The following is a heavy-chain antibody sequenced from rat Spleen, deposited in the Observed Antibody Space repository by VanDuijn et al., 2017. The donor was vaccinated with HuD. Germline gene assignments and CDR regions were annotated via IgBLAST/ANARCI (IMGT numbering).Heavy chain of an antibody. CDR3: TTENYWFAY. CDR1: GFTFSDYD. J-gene: IGHJ3*01. CDR2: ISFDGSTT. Sequence: EVQLVESDGDLVQPGRSMKLSCAASGFTFSDYDMAWVRQAPTKGPEWVASISFDGSTTYYRDSVKGRFTISRDNTKSTLYLQMNSLRSEDTATYYCTTENYWFAYWGQGTLVTVSS. D-gene: IGHD1-10*01. V-gene: IGHV5-20*01.